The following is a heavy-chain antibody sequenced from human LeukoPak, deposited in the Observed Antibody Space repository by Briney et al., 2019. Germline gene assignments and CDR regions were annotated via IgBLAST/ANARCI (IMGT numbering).Heavy chain of an antibody. CDR1: GGTFSSYA. V-gene: IGHV1-69*13. CDR2: IIPIFGTA. J-gene: IGHJ6*02. D-gene: IGHD6-19*01. CDR3: ARDRYSSGWDSYGMDA. Sequence: GASVKVSCKASGGTFSSYAISWVRQAPGQGLEWMGGIIPIFGTANYAQKFQGRVTITADESTSTAYMELSSLRSEDTAVYYCARDRYSSGWDSYGMDAWGQGTTVTVSS.